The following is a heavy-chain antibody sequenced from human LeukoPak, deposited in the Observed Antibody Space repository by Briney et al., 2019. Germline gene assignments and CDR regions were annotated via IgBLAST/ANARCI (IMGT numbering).Heavy chain of an antibody. D-gene: IGHD3/OR15-3a*01. Sequence: PGGSLXLSCTASGFTFGDYAMSWFRQAPGKGLEWVGFIRSKAYGGTTEYAASVKGRFTISRDDSKNTLYLQMNSLKTEDTAVYYCATLFSDFWANYYNFFDYWGQGILVTVSS. V-gene: IGHV3-49*03. CDR2: IRSKAYGGTT. J-gene: IGHJ4*02. CDR3: ATLFSDFWANYYNFFDY. CDR1: GFTFGDYA.